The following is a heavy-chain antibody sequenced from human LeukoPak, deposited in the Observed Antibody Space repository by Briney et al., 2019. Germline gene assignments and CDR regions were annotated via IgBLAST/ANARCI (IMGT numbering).Heavy chain of an antibody. D-gene: IGHD5-18*01. CDR1: GFSFSSFS. J-gene: IGHJ4*02. Sequence: GGSLRLSCAASGFSFSSFSMNWVRQAPGKGLEWVSSISSGSTYIYYADSVKGRFTISRDNAKNSLYLQMNSLRAEDTAVYYSARGYSYGASGFDFWGQGTLVTVSS. CDR2: ISSGSTYI. V-gene: IGHV3-21*01. CDR3: ARGYSYGASGFDF.